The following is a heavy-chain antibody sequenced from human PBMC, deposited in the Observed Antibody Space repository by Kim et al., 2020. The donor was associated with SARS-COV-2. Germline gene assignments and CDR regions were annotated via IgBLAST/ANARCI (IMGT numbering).Heavy chain of an antibody. CDR3: TTSGSRVQPFSPFDY. D-gene: IGHD3-10*01. CDR1: GFTFSNAW. J-gene: IGHJ4*02. CDR2: FKSKTDGGTT. Sequence: GGSLRLSCAASGFTFSNAWMSWVRQAPGQGREWVGRFKSKTDGGTTDYDAHGKGRLTISREESKNTLYLHMNSLKTEDTAVYYCTTSGSRVQPFSPFDYWGQGTLVTVSS. V-gene: IGHV3-15*01.